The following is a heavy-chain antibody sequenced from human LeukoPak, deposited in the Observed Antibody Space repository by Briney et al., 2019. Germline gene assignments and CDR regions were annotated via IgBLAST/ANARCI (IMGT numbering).Heavy chain of an antibody. CDR3: ARARLAMSDVFDS. V-gene: IGHV4-59*02. CDR2: VYHSGST. D-gene: IGHD2-21*01. CDR1: GHSVSSYY. J-gene: IGHJ4*02. Sequence: PSETLSLTCSVSGHSVSSYYWIWIRQPPGKGLEWIGYVYHSGSTNYNPSLNSRVTMSLDTSKNQFSMKLTSVTAADTAVYYCARARLAMSDVFDSWGQGTLVTVSS.